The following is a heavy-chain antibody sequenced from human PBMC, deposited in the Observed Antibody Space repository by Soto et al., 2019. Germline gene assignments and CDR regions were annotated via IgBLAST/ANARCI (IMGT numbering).Heavy chain of an antibody. J-gene: IGHJ6*02. CDR3: GLGTGYFYHYRIDV. V-gene: IGHV4-4*02. CDR1: GGSITNTNW. Sequence: SETLSLTCAVSGGSITNTNWWTWVRQPPGKGLEWIGEINHSGGTNYNPSLKSRVTISIDKPKNQFSLKLISVTAADTAVYYCGLGTGYFYHYRIDVWGQGTTVTVSS. CDR2: INHSGGT.